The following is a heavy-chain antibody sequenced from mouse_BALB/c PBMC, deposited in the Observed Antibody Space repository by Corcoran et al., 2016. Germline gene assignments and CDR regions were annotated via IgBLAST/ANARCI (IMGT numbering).Heavy chain of an antibody. Sequence: QIQLVQSAPELKKPGETVKISCKASGYTFTNYGMNWVKQAPGKGLKWRGWINTYTGEPTYADDFKGRFAFSLETSASTAYLQINNLKNEDTATYFCATGAWFAYWGQGTLVTVSA. V-gene: IGHV9-3-1*01. CDR2: INTYTGEP. CDR1: GYTFTNYG. D-gene: IGHD4-1*01. J-gene: IGHJ3*01. CDR3: ATGAWFAY.